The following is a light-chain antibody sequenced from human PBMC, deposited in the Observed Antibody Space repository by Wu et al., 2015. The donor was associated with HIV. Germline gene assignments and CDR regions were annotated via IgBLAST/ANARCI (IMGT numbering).Light chain of an antibody. J-gene: IGKJ2*01. CDR1: QSIGSS. CDR3: QQRSNWPPYT. V-gene: IGKV3-11*01. Sequence: EIVLTQSPATLSLSPGEGATLSCRASQSIGSSLGWYQQKPGQAPRLLIYDAYNRASGIPARFSGSRSGTHFTLTISSLEPEDFAVYYCQQRSNWPPYTFGLGDQAGDQT. CDR2: DAY.